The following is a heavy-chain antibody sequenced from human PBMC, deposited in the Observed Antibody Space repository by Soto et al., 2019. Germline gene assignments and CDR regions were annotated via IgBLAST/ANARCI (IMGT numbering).Heavy chain of an antibody. CDR3: ARRIATAGGYYYYAFDV. J-gene: IGHJ6*02. CDR1: GYNFDTYW. V-gene: IGHV5-10-1*01. CDR2: IDPIDSKT. D-gene: IGHD6-13*01. Sequence: GESLKISCKGSGYNFDTYWINWVRQTPGKGLEWMGSIDPIDSKTKYSPSLEGHITISVDKSISTTYLQWSSLKASDTAIYYCARRIATAGGYYYYAFDVWGQGTAVTVSS.